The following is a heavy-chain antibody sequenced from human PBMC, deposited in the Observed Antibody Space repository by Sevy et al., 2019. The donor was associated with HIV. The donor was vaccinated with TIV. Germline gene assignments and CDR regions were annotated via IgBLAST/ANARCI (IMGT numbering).Heavy chain of an antibody. J-gene: IGHJ6*02. CDR3: SNSRGRFHCSSWIYYDYSLDV. Sequence: GGSLRLSCAASGFIFRKHGMHWVRQAPGKGLEWVALISNDGSDQNHVGSVKGRFTISRDNSKDTVYLQMNSLRAEDTAVYYCSNSRGRFHCSSWIYYDYSLDVWGQGTTVTVSS. CDR2: ISNDGSDQ. CDR1: GFIFRKHG. D-gene: IGHD6-13*01. V-gene: IGHV3-30*18.